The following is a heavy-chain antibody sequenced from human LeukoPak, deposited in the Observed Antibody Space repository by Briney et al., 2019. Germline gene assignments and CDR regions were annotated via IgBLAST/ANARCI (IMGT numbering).Heavy chain of an antibody. CDR3: ARDPVGGSTIFDY. V-gene: IGHV6-1*01. D-gene: IGHD1-26*01. CDR1: GDSVSSNSAA. CDR2: TYYRSKWYY. J-gene: IGHJ4*02. Sequence: SQTLSLTCAISGDSVSSNSAAWNWIRQSPSRGLEWLGRTYYRSKWYYDYAVAVKSRVSINPDTSKNQFSLQLSSVTPEDTAVYYCARDPVGGSTIFDYWGQGTLVTVSS.